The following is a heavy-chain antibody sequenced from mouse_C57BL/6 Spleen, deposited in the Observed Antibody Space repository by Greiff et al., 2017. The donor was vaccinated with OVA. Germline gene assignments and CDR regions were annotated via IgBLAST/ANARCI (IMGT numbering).Heavy chain of an antibody. Sequence: EVQGVESGGGLVQPGGSMKLSCAASGFTFSDAWMDWVRQSPEKGLEWVSEIRNKANNPATYYAESVKGRFTISRDDSKSSVYLQMNSLRAEDTGIYYCTSWEHWGQGTTLTVSS. CDR3: TSWEH. D-gene: IGHD4-1*01. V-gene: IGHV6-6*01. J-gene: IGHJ2*01. CDR2: IRNKANNPAT. CDR1: GFTFSDAW.